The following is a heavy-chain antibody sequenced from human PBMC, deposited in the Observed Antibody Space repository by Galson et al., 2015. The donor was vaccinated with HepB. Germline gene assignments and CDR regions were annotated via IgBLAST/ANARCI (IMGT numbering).Heavy chain of an antibody. CDR1: GFTFSSYW. CDR3: ARETRFSSSWCNGNYYYGMDV. Sequence: SLRLSCAASGFTFSSYWMHWVRQAPGKGLVWVSRINSDGSRTSYADSVKGRFTISRDNAKNTLYLQMNSLRAEDTAVYYCARETRFSSSWCNGNYYYGMDVWGQGTTVTVSS. V-gene: IGHV3-74*01. D-gene: IGHD6-13*01. J-gene: IGHJ6*02. CDR2: INSDGSRT.